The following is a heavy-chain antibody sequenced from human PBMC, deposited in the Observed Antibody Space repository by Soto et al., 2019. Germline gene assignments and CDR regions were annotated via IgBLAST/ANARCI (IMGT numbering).Heavy chain of an antibody. J-gene: IGHJ4*02. D-gene: IGHD3-3*01. CDR2: INPNSGGT. V-gene: IGHV1-2*04. CDR3: ARAAWEVDFWSGPNNPRDWFGNYYFDY. Sequence: ASVKVSCKASGYTFTGYYMHWVRQAPGQGLEWMGWINPNSGGTNYAQKFQGWVTMTRDTSISTAYMELSRLRSDDTAVYYCARAAWEVDFWSGPNNPRDWFGNYYFDYWGQGTLVTVSS. CDR1: GYTFTGYY.